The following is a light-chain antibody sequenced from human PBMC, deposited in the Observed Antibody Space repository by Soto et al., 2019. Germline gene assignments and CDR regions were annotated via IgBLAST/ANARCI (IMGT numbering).Light chain of an antibody. Sequence: MTQSPSTLSVSPGERATLSCRASQSVSSKLAWYQHKPGQAPRLLIYDTDTRAAGIPARFTGSGSGTDFTLTISSLQSEDFAVYYCQQYNTWRSISFGQGTRLESK. CDR3: QQYNTWRSIS. CDR2: DTD. CDR1: QSVSSK. J-gene: IGKJ5*01. V-gene: IGKV3-15*01.